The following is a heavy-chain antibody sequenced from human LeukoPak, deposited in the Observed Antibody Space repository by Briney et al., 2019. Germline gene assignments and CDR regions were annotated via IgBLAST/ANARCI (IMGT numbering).Heavy chain of an antibody. V-gene: IGHV1-69*05. Sequence: SVKVSCEASGGTFSSYAISWVRQAPGQGLEWMGRIIPIFGTANYAQKFQGRVTITTDESTSTAYMELSSLRSEDTAVYYCAFRGSSSPFDYWGQGTLVTVSS. CDR1: GGTFSSYA. CDR3: AFRGSSSPFDY. J-gene: IGHJ4*02. D-gene: IGHD6-6*01. CDR2: IIPIFGTA.